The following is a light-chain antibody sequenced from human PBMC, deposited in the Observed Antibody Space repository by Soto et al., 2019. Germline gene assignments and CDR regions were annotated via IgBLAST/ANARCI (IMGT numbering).Light chain of an antibody. J-gene: IGKJ1*01. V-gene: IGKV3D-15*01. Sequence: EIVLTQSPGTLSVSPGERVTLSCRASQSVDIDLAWYQQKPGQAPRLLIYGASTRATDVPGRFRGSGAGAEFTLTISSLQSEDSAVYYCQQYRGWPRTFGQGTKVEIK. CDR3: QQYRGWPRT. CDR2: GAS. CDR1: QSVDID.